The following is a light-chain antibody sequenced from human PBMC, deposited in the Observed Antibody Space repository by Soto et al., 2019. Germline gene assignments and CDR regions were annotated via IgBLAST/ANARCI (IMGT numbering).Light chain of an antibody. CDR3: AAWDDSLRGYV. V-gene: IGLV2-14*01. CDR1: SSDVGGYNY. J-gene: IGLJ1*01. Sequence: QSALTQPASVSGSPGQSITISCTGTSSDVGGYNYVSWYQQHPGKAPKLMIYEVSNRPSGVSNRFSGSKSGNTASLTISGLQAEDEADYYCAAWDDSLRGYVFGTGTQLTVL. CDR2: EVS.